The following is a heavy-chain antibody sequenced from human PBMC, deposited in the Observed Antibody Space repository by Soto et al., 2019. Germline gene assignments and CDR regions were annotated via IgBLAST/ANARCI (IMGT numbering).Heavy chain of an antibody. CDR3: ARDTTGILDY. CDR1: GFNFDNYW. Sequence: GGSLRLSCAASGFNFDNYWMAWVRQAPGKGLEWVANIKQDGSDKNYVDSVKGRFTISRDNAKNSLYLQMNSLRAEDSAVYSCARDTTGILDYWGQGTLVTVSS. V-gene: IGHV3-7*01. J-gene: IGHJ4*02. CDR2: IKQDGSDK. D-gene: IGHD1-1*01.